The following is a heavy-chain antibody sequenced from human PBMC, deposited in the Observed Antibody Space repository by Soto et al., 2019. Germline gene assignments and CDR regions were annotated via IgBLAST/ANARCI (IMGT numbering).Heavy chain of an antibody. J-gene: IGHJ6*02. D-gene: IGHD4-17*01. V-gene: IGHV3-30-3*01. CDR2: ISYDGGSK. CDR1: GFTFSAYA. Sequence: GSLRLSCAASGFTFSAYAMHWVRQAPVKGLEWVAVISYDGGSKDYADSVKGRFTISRDNSKNTLYLQMNSLGDEDTAVYYCARGAVTTNYYYYGMDVWGQGTTVTVSS. CDR3: ARGAVTTNYYYYGMDV.